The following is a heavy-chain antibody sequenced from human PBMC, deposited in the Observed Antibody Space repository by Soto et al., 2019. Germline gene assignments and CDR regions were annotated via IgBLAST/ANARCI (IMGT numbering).Heavy chain of an antibody. D-gene: IGHD2-2*01. CDR3: ARASTLTVHCGSVSCPRMDV. Sequence: ASVKVSCKASGYTFTGYYMHWVRQAPGQGLEWMGWINPNSGGTNYAQKFQGRVTMTRDTSISTAYMELSSLRSEDTAVYYCARASTLTVHCGSVSCPRMDVWGQGTTVTVSS. J-gene: IGHJ6*02. CDR1: GYTFTGYY. CDR2: INPNSGGT. V-gene: IGHV1-2*02.